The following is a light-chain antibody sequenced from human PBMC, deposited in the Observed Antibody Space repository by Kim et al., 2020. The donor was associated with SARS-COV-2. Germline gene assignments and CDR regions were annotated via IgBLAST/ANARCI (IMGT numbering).Light chain of an antibody. V-gene: IGKV1-39*01. J-gene: IGKJ4*01. Sequence: DIQMTQSPSSLAASVGDRVTIACRASQSITTYLNWYQHKPGKAPKLLIYAASTLQSGVPSRFSGSGSGTDFTLTISSLQPEDVATYYCQQGHSTPLLTFGGGTKVDIK. CDR2: AAS. CDR1: QSITTY. CDR3: QQGHSTPLLT.